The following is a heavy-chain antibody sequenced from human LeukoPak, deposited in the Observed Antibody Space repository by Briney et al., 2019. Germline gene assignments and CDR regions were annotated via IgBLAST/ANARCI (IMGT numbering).Heavy chain of an antibody. D-gene: IGHD3-22*01. CDR2: INPTSTSI. Sequence: WGSLTLSCAAYGFTFSDYSINWVRQAPGKGLEWVSSINPTSTSIYDADAVQGRFTISRDNAESSLYLQMNSLRAEDTALYYCTTLGYHLDSWGQGTLVTVS. V-gene: IGHV3-21*01. J-gene: IGHJ4*02. CDR1: GFTFSDYS. CDR3: TTLGYHLDS.